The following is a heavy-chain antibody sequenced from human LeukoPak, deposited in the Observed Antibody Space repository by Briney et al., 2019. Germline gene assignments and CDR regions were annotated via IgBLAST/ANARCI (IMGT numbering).Heavy chain of an antibody. CDR1: GFTFDDYG. CDR3: AKSLETGYYKPLGY. V-gene: IGHV3-20*04. Sequence: PGGSLRLSCAASGFTFDDYGMSWVRQAPGKGLEWVSGISWSGGNTGYADSVRGRFTISRDNAKNSLYLQMNSLRAEDTAVYYCAKSLETGYYKPLGYWGQGTLVTVSS. CDR2: ISWSGGNT. D-gene: IGHD3-9*01. J-gene: IGHJ4*02.